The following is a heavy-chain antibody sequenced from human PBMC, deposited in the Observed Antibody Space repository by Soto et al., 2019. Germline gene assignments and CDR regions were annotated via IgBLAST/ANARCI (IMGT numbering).Heavy chain of an antibody. CDR3: ARDGVTMVRGQYYYYYGMDV. J-gene: IGHJ6*02. CDR1: GFTFSSYS. D-gene: IGHD3-10*01. Sequence: EVQLVESGGGLVQPGGSLRLSCAASGFTFSSYSMNWVRQAPGKGLEWVSYISSSSSTIYYADSVKGRFTISRDNAKNSLYLQMNSLRDEDTAVYYCARDGVTMVRGQYYYYYGMDVWGQGTTVTVSS. CDR2: ISSSSSTI. V-gene: IGHV3-48*02.